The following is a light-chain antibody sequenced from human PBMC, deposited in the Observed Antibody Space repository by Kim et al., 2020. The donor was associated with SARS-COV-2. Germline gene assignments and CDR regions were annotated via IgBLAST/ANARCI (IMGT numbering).Light chain of an antibody. CDR2: GAS. J-gene: IGKJ1*01. Sequence: EIVLTQSPGPLSLSPGEKATLSCRVSQSVSSSYLAWYQQKPGQAPRLLIYGASNWATGIPDRFSGSGSGTDFTLTISGVEPEDSAVYYCQQYGSSPQTFGQGTKVEIK. V-gene: IGKV3-20*01. CDR3: QQYGSSPQT. CDR1: QSVSSSY.